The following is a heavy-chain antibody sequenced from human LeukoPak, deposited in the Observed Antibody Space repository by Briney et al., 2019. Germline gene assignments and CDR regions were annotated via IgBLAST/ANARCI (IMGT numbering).Heavy chain of an antibody. CDR2: INHSGST. CDR3: ARSITIFGVRRNNWFDP. CDR1: GGSFSGYY. Sequence: PSETLSLTCAVYGGSFSGYYWSWIRQPPGKGLEWIGEINHSGSTNYNPSLKSRVTISVDTSKNQFSLKLSSVTAADTAVYYCARSITIFGVRRNNWFDPWGQGTLVTVSS. J-gene: IGHJ5*02. D-gene: IGHD3-3*01. V-gene: IGHV4-34*01.